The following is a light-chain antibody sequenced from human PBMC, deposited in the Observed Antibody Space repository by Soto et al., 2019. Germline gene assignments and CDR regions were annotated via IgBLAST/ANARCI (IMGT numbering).Light chain of an antibody. CDR3: QQYCCAPLT. Sequence: EIVMTQSPATLSVSPGGGATLSCRASQTISNNYLAWYQQKPGQAPRLLIHGASSRAPGTPDRFSGSGSGTDFALTIRKLEPEDFAVYYCQQYCCAPLTFGGGTKV. J-gene: IGKJ4*01. CDR1: QTISNNY. CDR2: GAS. V-gene: IGKV3-20*01.